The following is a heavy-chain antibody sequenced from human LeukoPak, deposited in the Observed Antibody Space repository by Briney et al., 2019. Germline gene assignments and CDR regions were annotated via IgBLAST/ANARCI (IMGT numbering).Heavy chain of an antibody. CDR1: GYRFTSYW. CDR2: IYPGDSDT. D-gene: IGHD6-13*01. CDR3: ARDYSSSWYGYFDL. Sequence: GESLKISCKGSGYRFTSYWIGWVRQMPGKGLGWMGIIYPGDSDTRYSPSFQGQVTISADKSISTAYLQWSSLKASDTAMYYCARDYSSSWYGYFDLWGRGTLVTVSS. J-gene: IGHJ2*01. V-gene: IGHV5-51*01.